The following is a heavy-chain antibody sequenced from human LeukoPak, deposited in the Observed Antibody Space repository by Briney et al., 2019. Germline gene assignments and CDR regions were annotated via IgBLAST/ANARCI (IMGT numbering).Heavy chain of an antibody. CDR3: ARKVYHRFDY. CDR1: GFTFSSYA. V-gene: IGHV3-23*01. J-gene: IGHJ4*02. CDR2: ISTSGDST. D-gene: IGHD2-2*01. Sequence: GGSLRLSCAASGFTFSSYAMTWVRQAPGKGLEWVSAISTSGDSTYYADSVRGRFTISRDNSKNTLYLQMTSLRAEGTAVYYCARKVYHRFDYWGQGTLVTVSS.